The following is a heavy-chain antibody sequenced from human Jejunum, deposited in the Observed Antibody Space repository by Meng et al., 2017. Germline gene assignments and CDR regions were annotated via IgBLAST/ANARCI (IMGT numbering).Heavy chain of an antibody. D-gene: IGHD3-9*01. J-gene: IGHJ4*02. CDR1: GDSVRSGAYS. V-gene: IGHV4-30-4*01. Sequence: QLLESGSGLMRPSQTLSLTCTVSGDSVRSGAYSWSWIRQPPGKGLEWIGYIYYSGNTYYNPSLKSRVTISVDTPKNQFSLKLSSVTAADTAVYYCASYDLFTGFGFDYWGQGTLVTVSS. CDR2: IYYSGNT. CDR3: ASYDLFTGFGFDY.